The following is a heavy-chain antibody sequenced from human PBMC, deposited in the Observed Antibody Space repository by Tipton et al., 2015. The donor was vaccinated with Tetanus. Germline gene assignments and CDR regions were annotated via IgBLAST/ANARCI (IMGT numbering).Heavy chain of an antibody. Sequence: GLVKPSETLSLTCGVSGGSFSGNYWSGVRQAPGKGLEWIGELNHRGGTMYNPSLKSRVTISGDTSKNQFSLNLTSVTAADTAVYYCASLPKHWLAPRGAPWGQGTLVTVSS. CDR1: GGSFSGNY. CDR3: ASLPKHWLAPRGAP. V-gene: IGHV4-34*01. J-gene: IGHJ5*02. CDR2: LNHRGGT. D-gene: IGHD6-19*01.